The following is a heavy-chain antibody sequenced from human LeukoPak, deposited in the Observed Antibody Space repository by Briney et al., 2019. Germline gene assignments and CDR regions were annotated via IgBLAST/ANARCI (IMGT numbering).Heavy chain of an antibody. Sequence: GGSLRLSCAASGFTFSDFGMNWVRQAPGKGLEWVAFIKGDETEKHYVDSLKGRFTISRDNAENSLSLQMNSLRAEDTAVYYCARADYDFWSGYYTFDYRGQGTLVTVSS. CDR1: GFTFSDFG. CDR2: IKGDETEK. D-gene: IGHD3-3*01. CDR3: ARADYDFWSGYYTFDY. J-gene: IGHJ4*02. V-gene: IGHV3-7*01.